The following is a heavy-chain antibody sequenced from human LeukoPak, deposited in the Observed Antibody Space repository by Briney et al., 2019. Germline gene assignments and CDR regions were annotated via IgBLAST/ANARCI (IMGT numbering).Heavy chain of an antibody. CDR2: IYHSGST. Sequence: SETLSLTCAVSGGSISRGGYSWSWIRQPPGKGLEWIGYIYHSGSTYYNPSLKSRVTISVDRSKNQFSLKLSSVTAADTAVYYCAGSVLLGPARDLPDAFDIWGQGTMVTVSS. V-gene: IGHV4-30-2*01. J-gene: IGHJ3*02. CDR3: AGSVLLGPARDLPDAFDI. CDR1: GGSISRGGYS. D-gene: IGHD3-10*01.